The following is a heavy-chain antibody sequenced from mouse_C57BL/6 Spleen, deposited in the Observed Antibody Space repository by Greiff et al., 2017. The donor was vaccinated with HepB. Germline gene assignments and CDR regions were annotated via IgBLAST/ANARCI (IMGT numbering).Heavy chain of an antibody. CDR3: ARFHYDYDGFAY. J-gene: IGHJ3*01. CDR1: GYTFTSYW. D-gene: IGHD2-4*01. V-gene: IGHV1-55*01. Sequence: QVQLQQPGAELVKPGASVKMSCKASGYTFTSYWITWVKQRPGQGLEWIGDIYPGSGSTNYNEKFKSKATLTVDTSSSTAYMQLSSLTSEDSAVYYCARFHYDYDGFAYWGQGTLVTVSA. CDR2: IYPGSGST.